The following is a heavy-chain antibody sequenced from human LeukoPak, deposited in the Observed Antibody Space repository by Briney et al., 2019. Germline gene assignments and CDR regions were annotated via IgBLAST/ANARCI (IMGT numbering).Heavy chain of an antibody. CDR1: GGSISSSSYY. Sequence: SETLSLTCTVSGGSISSSSYYWGWIRQLPGKGLEWIGSIYYSGSTYYNPSLKSRVTISVDTSKNQFSLKLSSVTAADTAVYYCARGIAAAGFDPWGQGTLVTVSS. D-gene: IGHD6-13*01. CDR3: ARGIAAAGFDP. V-gene: IGHV4-39*01. J-gene: IGHJ5*02. CDR2: IYYSGST.